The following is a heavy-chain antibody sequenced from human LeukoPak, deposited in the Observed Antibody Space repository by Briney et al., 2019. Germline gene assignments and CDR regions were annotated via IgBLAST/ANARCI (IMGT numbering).Heavy chain of an antibody. CDR2: IYYSGST. Sequence: PSETLSLTCTVSGGSISSSSYYWGWIRQPPGKGLEWIGSIYYSGSTYYNPSLKSRVTISVDTSKNQFSLKLSSVTAADTAVYYCAREEYSSSWYRGAFDIWGQGTMVTVSS. D-gene: IGHD6-13*01. J-gene: IGHJ3*02. CDR3: AREEYSSSWYRGAFDI. CDR1: GGSISSSSYY. V-gene: IGHV4-39*07.